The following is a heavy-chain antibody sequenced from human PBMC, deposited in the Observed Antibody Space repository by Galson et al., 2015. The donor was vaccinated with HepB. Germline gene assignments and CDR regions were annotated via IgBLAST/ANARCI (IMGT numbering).Heavy chain of an antibody. CDR1: GFTFGYYG. CDR2: ISHDGSNK. J-gene: IGHJ4*02. V-gene: IGHV3-30-3*01. D-gene: IGHD4-11*01. Sequence: SLRLSCAASGFTFGYYGVHWVRQAPGKGLEWVAVISHDGSNKYYADSVKGRFTIARDNSNYTLYLQMNSLRPEDTAVYYCARGQYSTYVRPLDYWGQGTLVTVSS. CDR3: ARGQYSTYVRPLDY.